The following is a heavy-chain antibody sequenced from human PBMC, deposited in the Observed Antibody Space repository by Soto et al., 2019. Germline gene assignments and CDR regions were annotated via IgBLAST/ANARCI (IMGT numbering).Heavy chain of an antibody. D-gene: IGHD7-27*01. V-gene: IGHV3-30-3*01. CDR1: GFSFSISP. J-gene: IGHJ4*02. CDR3: ARDPKTSGGQNWAFNYFDS. Sequence: QVQLVESGGGVVQPGRSLRLSCAASGFSFSISPMHWVRQAPGKGPECVALISYDGTNKFYADSVKGRFTISRDNSKSTLYLQVDSLRPEDAAVYYCARDPKTSGGQNWAFNYFDSWGQGTLVTVSS. CDR2: ISYDGTNK.